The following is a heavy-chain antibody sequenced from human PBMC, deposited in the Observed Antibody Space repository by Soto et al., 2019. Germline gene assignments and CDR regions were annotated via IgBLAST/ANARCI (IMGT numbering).Heavy chain of an antibody. V-gene: IGHV1-69*13. J-gene: IGHJ6*02. Sequence: SVKVSCKASGGTFSSYAISWVRQAPGQGLEWMGGIIPIFGTANYAQKFQGRVTITADESTSTAYMELSSLRSEDTAVYYCARNSGGYSYGYKYYYGMDVWGQGTTVTVSS. CDR2: IIPIFGTA. CDR3: ARNSGGYSYGYKYYYGMDV. D-gene: IGHD5-18*01. CDR1: GGTFSSYA.